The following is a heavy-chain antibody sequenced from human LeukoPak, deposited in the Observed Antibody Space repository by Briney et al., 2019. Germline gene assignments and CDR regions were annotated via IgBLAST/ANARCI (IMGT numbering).Heavy chain of an antibody. D-gene: IGHD4-17*01. CDR1: GIPLRAYA. CDR3: AKHTVTTLPSAFHI. CDR2: ISGSDGST. V-gene: IGHV3-23*01. J-gene: IGHJ3*02. Sequence: PGGSLRLSCAASGIPLRAYAMSWVPQAPGKGLEWVSGISGSDGSTYYADSVKGRFTISRDTSKNTLYLQMNSLRAEDTAVYYCAKHTVTTLPSAFHIWGQGTLVTVSS.